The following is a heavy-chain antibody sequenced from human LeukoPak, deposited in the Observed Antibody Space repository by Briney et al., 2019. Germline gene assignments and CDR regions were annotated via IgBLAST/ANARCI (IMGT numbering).Heavy chain of an antibody. Sequence: PGGSLRLSCAASGFTFSSYAMSWVRQTPGKGLEWVSSISGAGGSAYYADSVKGRFTISRDNSKNTVYVQMISLRAEDTAVYYCAKDGPPRWFASWGQGTQVTVSS. CDR1: GFTFSSYA. J-gene: IGHJ5*01. CDR3: AKDGPPRWFAS. V-gene: IGHV3-23*01. CDR2: ISGAGGSA.